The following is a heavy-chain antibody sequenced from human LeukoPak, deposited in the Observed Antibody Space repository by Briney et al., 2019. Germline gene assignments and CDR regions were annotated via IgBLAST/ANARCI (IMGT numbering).Heavy chain of an antibody. CDR3: AREDTGVAFDI. CDR2: ISGSGIK. D-gene: IGHD2-8*01. J-gene: IGHJ3*02. V-gene: IGHV3-48*03. Sequence: GGSLRCSGAAYRFTFISYEMNWVRQAPGRGREWVSYISGSGIKHYADSVKGRFTMSRDNAKDSLYLQMNSLRVEDTAVYYCAREDTGVAFDIWGQGTTVTV. CDR1: RFTFISYE.